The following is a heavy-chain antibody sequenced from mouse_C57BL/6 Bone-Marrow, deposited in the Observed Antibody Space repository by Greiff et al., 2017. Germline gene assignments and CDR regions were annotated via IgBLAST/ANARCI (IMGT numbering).Heavy chain of an antibody. J-gene: IGHJ4*01. V-gene: IGHV1-75*01. Sequence: VQLQQSGPELVKPGASVKISCKASGYTFTDYYINWVKQRPGQGLEWIGWIFPGSGSTYYNEKFKGKATLTVDKSSSTAYMLLSSLTSEDSAVYFCAIPHYYGSSYDAMDYWGQGTSVTVSS. CDR2: IFPGSGST. D-gene: IGHD1-1*01. CDR3: AIPHYYGSSYDAMDY. CDR1: GYTFTDYY.